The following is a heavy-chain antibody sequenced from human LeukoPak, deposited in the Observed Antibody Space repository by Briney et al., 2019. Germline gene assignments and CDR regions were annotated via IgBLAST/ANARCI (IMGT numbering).Heavy chain of an antibody. D-gene: IGHD6-6*01. V-gene: IGHV4-34*01. CDR2: INHSGST. Sequence: SETLSLTCAVYGGSFSGYYWSWIRQPPGKGLEWIGEINHSGSTNYNPSLKSRVTISVDTSKNQFSLKLSSVTAADTAVYYCARRATSSSSPFDYWGQGTLVTVSS. CDR1: GGSFSGYY. J-gene: IGHJ4*02. CDR3: ARRATSSSSPFDY.